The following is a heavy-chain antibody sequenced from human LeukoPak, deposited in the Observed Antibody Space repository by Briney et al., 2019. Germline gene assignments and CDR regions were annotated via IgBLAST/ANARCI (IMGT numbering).Heavy chain of an antibody. Sequence: ASVKVSCKASGYTFTSYGIRWLRQAPGQGLDWMGWISAYNGNSNYAQKLRGRVTMTPDTSIHTAYIAPNGLTSSDTPVRYFLRDWSYCSSTSCRNLNWFDPWGQGTLVTVSS. CDR3: LRDWSYCSSTSCRNLNWFDP. D-gene: IGHD2-2*01. J-gene: IGHJ5*02. CDR1: GYTFTSYG. CDR2: ISAYNGNS. V-gene: IGHV1-18*01.